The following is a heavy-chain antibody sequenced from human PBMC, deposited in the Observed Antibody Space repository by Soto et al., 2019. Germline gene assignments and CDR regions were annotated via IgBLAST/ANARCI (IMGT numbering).Heavy chain of an antibody. V-gene: IGHV4-39*01. D-gene: IGHD1-26*01. J-gene: IGHJ4*02. Sequence: TSETLSLTCTVSGASIKTHSYYWGWIRQPPGKGLEWIGSILYTGSTYYNPSLKSRVTVSLDTSKNQFSLNLSSVTAADTAVFYCARLYSGSYQPDYWGQGTLVTVS. CDR2: ILYTGST. CDR3: ARLYSGSYQPDY. CDR1: GASIKTHSYY.